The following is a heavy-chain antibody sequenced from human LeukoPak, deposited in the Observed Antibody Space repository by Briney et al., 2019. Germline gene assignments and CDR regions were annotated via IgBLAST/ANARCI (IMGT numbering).Heavy chain of an antibody. D-gene: IGHD6-19*01. Sequence: GGSLRLTCAASGFTFSSYEMNWVRQAPGKGLEWVSYISSSGSTIYYADSVKGRFTISRDNAKNSLYLQMNSLRAEDTAVYYCARRSGIAVAGAFDYWGQGTLVTVSS. CDR3: ARRSGIAVAGAFDY. CDR1: GFTFSSYE. CDR2: ISSSGSTI. V-gene: IGHV3-48*03. J-gene: IGHJ4*02.